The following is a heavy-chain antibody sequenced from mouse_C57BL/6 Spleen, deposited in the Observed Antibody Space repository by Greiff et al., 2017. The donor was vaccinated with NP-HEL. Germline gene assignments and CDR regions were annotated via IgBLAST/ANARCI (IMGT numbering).Heavy chain of an antibody. D-gene: IGHD1-1*01. CDR3: AREVYYYGSKGYFDV. CDR2: INPNNGGT. Sequence: EVQLQQSGPELVKPGASVKIPCKASGYTFTDYNMDWVKQSHGKSLEWIGDINPNNGGTIYNQKFKGKATVTVDESSSTAYMELRSLTSEDTAVYYCAREVYYYGSKGYFDVWGTGTTVTVSS. J-gene: IGHJ1*03. CDR1: GYTFTDYN. V-gene: IGHV1-18*01.